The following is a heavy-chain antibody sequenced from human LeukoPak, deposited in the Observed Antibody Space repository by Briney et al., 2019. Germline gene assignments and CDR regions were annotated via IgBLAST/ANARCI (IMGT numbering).Heavy chain of an antibody. J-gene: IGHJ4*02. CDR1: GGSIRSYY. D-gene: IGHD5-18*01. V-gene: IGHV4-59*01. Sequence: SETLSLTCTVSGGSIRSYYWSWIRQPPGKGLEWIRYIYYTRSTNYSPSLKSRVTMSIDASKNQFSLKLSSVTAADTAVYYCARESAMVTSYFDYWGRGTLVTVSS. CDR3: ARESAMVTSYFDY. CDR2: IYYTRST.